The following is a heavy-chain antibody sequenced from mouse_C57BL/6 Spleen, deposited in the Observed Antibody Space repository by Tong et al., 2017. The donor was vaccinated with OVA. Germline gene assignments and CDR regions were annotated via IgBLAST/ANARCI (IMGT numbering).Heavy chain of an antibody. CDR1: GFTFSSYG. CDR3: ARDPPFYYGSSYWYFDV. J-gene: IGHJ1*03. V-gene: IGHV5-4*01. CDR2: ISSGGSYT. D-gene: IGHD1-1*01. Sequence: EVQLQESGGGLVKPGGSLKLSCAASGFTFSSYGMSWVRQTPDKRLEWVATISSGGSYTYYPDNVKGRFTISRDNAKNNLYLQMSHLKSEDTAMYYCARDPPFYYGSSYWYFDVWGTGTTVTVSS.